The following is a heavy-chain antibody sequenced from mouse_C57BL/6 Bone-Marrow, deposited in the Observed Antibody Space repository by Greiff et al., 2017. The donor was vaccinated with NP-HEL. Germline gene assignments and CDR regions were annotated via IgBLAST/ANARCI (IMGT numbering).Heavy chain of an antibody. CDR1: GFTFSDYY. V-gene: IGHV5-16*01. J-gene: IGHJ4*01. CDR3: AREAVVVPDYYAMDY. Sequence: VMLVESEGGLVQPGSSMKLSCTASGFTFSDYYMAWVRQVPEKGLEWVANINYDGSSTYYLDSLKSRFIISRDNAKNILYLQMSSLKSEDTATYYCAREAVVVPDYYAMDYWGQGTSVTVSS. CDR2: INYDGSST. D-gene: IGHD1-1*01.